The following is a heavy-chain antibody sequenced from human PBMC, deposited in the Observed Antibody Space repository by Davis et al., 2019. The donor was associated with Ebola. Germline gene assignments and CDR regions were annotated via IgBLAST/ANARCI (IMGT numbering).Heavy chain of an antibody. CDR2: INPHNGNT. Sequence: ASVKVSCKASGYTFTSYAMNWVRQAPGQGLEWMGWINPHNGNTNYAQNVQGRVTMTTDTSTSTAYMEVGSLRSDDTAVYYCARVVYSHGGRGLGVFDVWGQGTMVTVSS. CDR3: ARVVYSHGGRGLGVFDV. V-gene: IGHV1-18*01. D-gene: IGHD2-21*01. J-gene: IGHJ3*01. CDR1: GYTFTSYA.